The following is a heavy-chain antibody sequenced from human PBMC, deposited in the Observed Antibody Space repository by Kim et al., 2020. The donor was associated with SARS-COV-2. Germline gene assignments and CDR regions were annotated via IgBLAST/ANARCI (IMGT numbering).Heavy chain of an antibody. J-gene: IGHJ5*02. CDR3: ARETHTYSTSWGS. CDR2: ISGSTNTI. D-gene: IGHD6-13*01. V-gene: IGHV3-11*01. CDR1: GFTFSDYY. Sequence: GGSLRLSCTASGFTFSDYYMTWIRQAPGKGLEWVSYISGSTNTIYYADSVKRRFTISRDNARNSLYLQMNSLRAEDTAVYYCARETHTYSTSWGSWGQGTLVTVSS.